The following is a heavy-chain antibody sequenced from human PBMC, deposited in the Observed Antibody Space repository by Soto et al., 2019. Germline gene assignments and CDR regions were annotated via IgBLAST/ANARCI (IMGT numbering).Heavy chain of an antibody. V-gene: IGHV1-18*01. D-gene: IGHD3-3*01. J-gene: IGHJ6*02. Sequence: ASVKVSCKASGYTFTSYGISWVRQAPGQGLEWMGWISAYNGNTNYAQKLQGRVTMTTDTSTSTAYMELRSLRSDDTAVYYCARVLDDFWSGSSYYYYGMDYWGQGTLVTVSS. CDR3: ARVLDDFWSGSSYYYYGMDY. CDR2: ISAYNGNT. CDR1: GYTFTSYG.